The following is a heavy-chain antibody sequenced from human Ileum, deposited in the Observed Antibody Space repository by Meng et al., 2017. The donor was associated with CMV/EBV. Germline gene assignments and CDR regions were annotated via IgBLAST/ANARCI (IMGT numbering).Heavy chain of an antibody. CDR1: GGCVSSGSYY. CDR2: IYYRGST. Sequence: VSGGCVSSGSYYWSWIRQPPGKGLEWIGYIYYRGSTNYNPSLKSRVTISVDTSKNQFSLKLSSVTAADTAVYYCARYEQQLVLGFVYWGQGTLVTVS. V-gene: IGHV4-61*01. D-gene: IGHD6-13*01. J-gene: IGHJ4*02. CDR3: ARYEQQLVLGFVY.